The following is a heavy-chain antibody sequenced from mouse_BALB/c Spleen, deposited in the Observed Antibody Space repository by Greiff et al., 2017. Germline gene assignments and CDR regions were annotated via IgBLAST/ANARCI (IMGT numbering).Heavy chain of an antibody. CDR1: GFNIKDYY. CDR3: ALYYGKTFAY. Sequence: VQLQQSGAELVRPGALVKLSCKASGFNIKDYYMHWVKQRPEQGLEWIGWIDPENGNTIYDPKFQGKASITADTSSNTAYLQLSSLTSEDTAVYYCALYYGKTFAYWGQGTRVTVAA. CDR2: IDPENGNT. D-gene: IGHD2-1*01. V-gene: IGHV14-1*02. J-gene: IGHJ3*01.